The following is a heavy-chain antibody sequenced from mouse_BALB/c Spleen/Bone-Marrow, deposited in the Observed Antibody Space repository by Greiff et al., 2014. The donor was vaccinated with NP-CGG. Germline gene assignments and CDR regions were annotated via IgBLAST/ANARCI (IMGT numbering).Heavy chain of an antibody. Sequence: VQLVESGPGLVQPSRSLSITCTVSGFSLTSYGVHWVRQSPGKGLEWLGVIWSGGSTDYNAAFISRLSISKDNSKSQVFFKMNSLQANDTAIYYCARKRYDEYYFDYWGQGTTLTVSS. CDR3: ARKRYDEYYFDY. D-gene: IGHD2-14*01. CDR2: IWSGGST. V-gene: IGHV2-2*02. CDR1: GFSLTSYG. J-gene: IGHJ2*01.